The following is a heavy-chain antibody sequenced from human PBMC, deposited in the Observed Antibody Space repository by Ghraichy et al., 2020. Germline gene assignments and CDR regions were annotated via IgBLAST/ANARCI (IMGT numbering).Heavy chain of an antibody. D-gene: IGHD2-15*01. CDR1: GGSFSGYY. J-gene: IGHJ6*03. V-gene: IGHV4-34*01. Sequence: SETLSLTCAVYGGSFSGYYWSWIRQPPGKGLEWIGEINHSGSTNYNPSLKSRVTISVDTSKNQFSLKLSSVTAADTAVYYCARGTGGIVVVVAATPSFHYYYYMDVWGKGTTVTVSS. CDR3: ARGTGGIVVVVAATPSFHYYYYMDV. CDR2: INHSGST.